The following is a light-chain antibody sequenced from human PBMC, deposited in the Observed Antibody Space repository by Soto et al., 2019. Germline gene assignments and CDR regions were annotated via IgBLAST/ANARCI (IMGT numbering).Light chain of an antibody. CDR2: KVS. CDR1: HSLVHSDGIAY. V-gene: IGKV2-30*02. Sequence: DVAMTQSPLSLPVTLGQPASISCRSNHSLVHSDGIAYFSWFQQRPGRSPRRLIYKVSNRDSGVPARFSGSGSGTDFALKISRVEAEDVGVYYCMQGTHWPITVGQGTRLEIK. J-gene: IGKJ5*01. CDR3: MQGTHWPIT.